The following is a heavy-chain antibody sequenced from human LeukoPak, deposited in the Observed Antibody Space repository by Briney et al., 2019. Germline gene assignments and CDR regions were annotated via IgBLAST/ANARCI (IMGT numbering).Heavy chain of an antibody. CDR1: GFTFSTYW. J-gene: IGHJ4*02. CDR3: ARVGSGTTRDY. Sequence: GGSLRLSCAASGFTFSTYWMHWVRQAPGKGLVWVSRISSDGSTPSYAVSVKGRFTISRDNAKNTLYLQMHSLRAEDTAVYYCARVGSGTTRDYWGQGTLVTVSS. D-gene: IGHD5-12*01. V-gene: IGHV3-74*01. CDR2: ISSDGSTP.